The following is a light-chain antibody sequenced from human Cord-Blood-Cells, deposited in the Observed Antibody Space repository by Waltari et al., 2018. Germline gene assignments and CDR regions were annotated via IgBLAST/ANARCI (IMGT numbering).Light chain of an antibody. Sequence: QSALTQPRSVSGSPGQSVTISCTGTSSDVGGYNYVSWYQQHPGKAPKLMIYDVSKRPSGVPDRFSRSKSVNTASLTISGLQAEDEADYYCCSYAGSYTFVVFGGGTKLTVL. CDR3: CSYAGSYTFVV. CDR2: DVS. V-gene: IGLV2-11*01. CDR1: SSDVGGYNY. J-gene: IGLJ2*01.